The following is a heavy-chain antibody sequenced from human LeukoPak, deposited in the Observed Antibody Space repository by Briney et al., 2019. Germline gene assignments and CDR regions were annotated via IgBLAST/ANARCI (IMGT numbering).Heavy chain of an antibody. CDR2: IYYSGST. CDR1: GGSISSSSYY. J-gene: IGHJ4*02. CDR3: SGIAAAGTDY. D-gene: IGHD6-13*01. V-gene: IGHV4-39*01. Sequence: SETLSLTCSVSGGSISSSSYYWGWIRQPPGKGLEWIGSIYYSGSTYYNPSLKSRVTISVDTSKNQFSLKLSSVTAADTAVYYCSGIAAAGTDYWGQGTLVTVSS.